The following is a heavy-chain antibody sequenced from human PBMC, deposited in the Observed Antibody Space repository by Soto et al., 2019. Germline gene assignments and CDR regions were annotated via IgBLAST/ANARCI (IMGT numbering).Heavy chain of an antibody. CDR3: AKELWFGESPAYFDY. CDR2: ISYDGSNK. Sequence: GGSLRLSCAASGFTFSSYGMHWVRQAPGKGLEWVAVISYDGSNKYYADSVEGRFTISRDNSKNTLYLQMNSLRAEDTAVYYCAKELWFGESPAYFDYWGQGTLVTVSS. J-gene: IGHJ4*02. V-gene: IGHV3-30*18. D-gene: IGHD3-10*01. CDR1: GFTFSSYG.